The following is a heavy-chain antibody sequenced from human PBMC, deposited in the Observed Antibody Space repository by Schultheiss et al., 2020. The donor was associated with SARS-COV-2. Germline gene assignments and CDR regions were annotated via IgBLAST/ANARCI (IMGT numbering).Heavy chain of an antibody. CDR3: ARHPYSSSGYYYYYMDV. Sequence: GESLKISCKGSGYSFTSYWISWVRQMPGKGLEWMGRIDPSDSYTNYSPSFQGHVTISADKSISTAYLQWSSLKASDTAMYYCARHPYSSSGYYYYYMDVWGKGTTVTVSS. CDR2: IDPSDSYT. J-gene: IGHJ6*03. V-gene: IGHV5-10-1*01. D-gene: IGHD6-6*01. CDR1: GYSFTSYW.